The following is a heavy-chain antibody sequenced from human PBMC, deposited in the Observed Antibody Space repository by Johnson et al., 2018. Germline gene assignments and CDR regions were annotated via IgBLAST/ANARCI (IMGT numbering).Heavy chain of an antibody. Sequence: QVQLQESGPGLVKPSETLSLICAVSGVSISSYYWSWIRQPPGKGMEWNGYIHYSGSNNYNPPLKSQGTISVDTSRNQFSLKLSSVTAADTAVYYCARWGYLDAFDICGQGTMVIVSS. D-gene: IGHD5-18*01. CDR3: ARWGYLDAFDI. CDR1: GVSISSYY. CDR2: IHYSGSN. J-gene: IGHJ3*02. V-gene: IGHV4-59*01.